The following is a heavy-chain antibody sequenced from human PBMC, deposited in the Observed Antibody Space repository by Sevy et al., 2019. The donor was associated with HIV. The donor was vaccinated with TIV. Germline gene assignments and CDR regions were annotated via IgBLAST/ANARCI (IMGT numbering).Heavy chain of an antibody. D-gene: IGHD3-3*01. CDR3: TTKGDFWSGYQYFDY. V-gene: IGHV3-15*01. Sequence: GGSLRLSCAASGFTLSNAWMSWVRQAPGKGLEWVGRIKSQSDGGTTDYTAPVKGRFTISRDDSKNTLYLQMNSLKTEDTAVYYCTTKGDFWSGYQYFDYWGQGTLVTVSS. CDR2: IKSQSDGGTT. J-gene: IGHJ4*02. CDR1: GFTLSNAW.